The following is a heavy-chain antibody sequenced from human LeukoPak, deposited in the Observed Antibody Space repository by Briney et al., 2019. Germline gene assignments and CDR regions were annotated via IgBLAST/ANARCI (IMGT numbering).Heavy chain of an antibody. V-gene: IGHV4-59*02. CDR1: GDSVTGYY. J-gene: IGHJ4*02. Sequence: SETLSLTCTVFGDSVTGYYLNWVRQPPGKGLEWIGHIYKIGTTNYNPSLKSRLTISVDTSKNQFSLKLRSVTAADTAVYYCVIGVGWQPDYWGQGALVTVSS. CDR2: IYKIGTT. D-gene: IGHD2-15*01. CDR3: VIGVGWQPDY.